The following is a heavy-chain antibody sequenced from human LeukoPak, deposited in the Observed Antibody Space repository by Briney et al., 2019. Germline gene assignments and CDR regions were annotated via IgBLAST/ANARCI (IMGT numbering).Heavy chain of an antibody. J-gene: IGHJ4*02. CDR2: ISGGGDA. CDR1: GFPFNRFA. CDR3: AKEGITGADS. Sequence: GGSLRLSCTASGFPFNRFAMSWVRQAPGQGLAWVSAISGGGDAHYADSVKGRFTISRDNSKNTLFLHMNNLTADDTALYYCAKEGITGADSRGQGTLVSVSS. V-gene: IGHV3-23*01.